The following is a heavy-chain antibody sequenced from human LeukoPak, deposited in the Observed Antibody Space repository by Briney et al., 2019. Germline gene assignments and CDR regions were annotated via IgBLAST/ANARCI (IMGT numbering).Heavy chain of an antibody. CDR2: ISYDGSNK. V-gene: IGHV3-30-3*01. J-gene: IGHJ4*02. CDR3: ARDLRFLEWLLPFDY. Sequence: PGRSLRLSCAASGFTFSSYAMHWVRQAPGKGLEWVAVISYDGSNKYYADSVKGRFTISRDNSKNTLYLQMNSLRAEDTAVYYCARDLRFLEWLLPFDYWGQGTLVTVSS. D-gene: IGHD3-3*01. CDR1: GFTFSSYA.